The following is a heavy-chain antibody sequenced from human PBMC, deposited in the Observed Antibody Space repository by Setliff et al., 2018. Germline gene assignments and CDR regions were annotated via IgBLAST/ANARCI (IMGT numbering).Heavy chain of an antibody. CDR1: GYTFTSYY. J-gene: IGHJ4*02. V-gene: IGHV1-24*01. CDR2: FDPEDDET. CDR3: AADYYDSSGYGY. D-gene: IGHD3-22*01. Sequence: ASVKVSCKASGYTFTSYYIHWVRQAPGKGLEWMGGFDPEDDETIYAQKFQGRVTMTEDTSTDTAYMELSSLRSEDTAVYYCAADYYDSSGYGYWGQGTLVTVSS.